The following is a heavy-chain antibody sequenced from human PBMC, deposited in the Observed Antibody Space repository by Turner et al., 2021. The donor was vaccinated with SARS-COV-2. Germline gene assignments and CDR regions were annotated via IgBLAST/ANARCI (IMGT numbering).Heavy chain of an antibody. J-gene: IGHJ6*02. CDR1: GFPFSNCP. Sequence: VQLVESWGGVVQPVRSLCLSCAASGFPFSNCPMHWVRQAPGKGLEWVAVISNDGSNKYYADSVKSRFTISRDNSKNTLYLQMNSLGAEDTAVYYCAREMPQQQYYGMDVWGQGTTVTVSS. CDR3: AREMPQQQYYGMDV. D-gene: IGHD2-2*01. CDR2: ISNDGSNK. V-gene: IGHV3-30-3*01.